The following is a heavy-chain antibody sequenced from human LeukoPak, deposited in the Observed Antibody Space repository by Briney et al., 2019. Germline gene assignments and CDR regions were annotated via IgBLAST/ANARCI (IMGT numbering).Heavy chain of an antibody. V-gene: IGHV3-23*01. CDR3: AKASGFRPYYFDY. J-gene: IGHJ4*02. Sequence: GGSLRLSCEASGFTFGTYAMTWVRQTPGKGLEWVSGISGSGDDTYYADSVKGRFTISRDNSKNTLYLQMNSLRAEDTAVCYCAKASGFRPYYFDYWGQGTLVTVSS. D-gene: IGHD3-10*01. CDR1: GFTFGTYA. CDR2: ISGSGDDT.